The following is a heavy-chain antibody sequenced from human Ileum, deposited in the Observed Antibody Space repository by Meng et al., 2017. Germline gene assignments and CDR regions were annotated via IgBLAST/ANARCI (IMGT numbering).Heavy chain of an antibody. J-gene: IGHJ5*02. CDR2: MNPNSGNT. D-gene: IGHD3-10*01. V-gene: IGHV1-8*03. CDR1: GYTFTSYD. Sequence: ASVKVSCKASGYTFTSYDINWVRQATGQGLEWMGWMNPNSGNTGYAQKFQGRVTITRNTSISTAYMELSSLRSEDTAVYYCARGAPIWFGGENWFDPWGQGTLVTVSS. CDR3: ARGAPIWFGGENWFDP.